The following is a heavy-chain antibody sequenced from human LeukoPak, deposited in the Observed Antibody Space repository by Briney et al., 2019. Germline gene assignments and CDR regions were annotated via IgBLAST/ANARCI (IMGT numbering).Heavy chain of an antibody. V-gene: IGHV4-4*07. Sequence: TSETLSLTCTVSGGSISSYYWSWIRQPAGKGLDWIGRIYTSGSTNYNPSLKSRVTMSVDTSKNQFSLKLSSVTAADTAVYYCARSYGALTPYYYYYGMDVWGQGTTVTVSS. CDR3: ARSYGALTPYYYYYGMDV. CDR1: GGSISSYY. D-gene: IGHD4/OR15-4a*01. CDR2: IYTSGST. J-gene: IGHJ6*02.